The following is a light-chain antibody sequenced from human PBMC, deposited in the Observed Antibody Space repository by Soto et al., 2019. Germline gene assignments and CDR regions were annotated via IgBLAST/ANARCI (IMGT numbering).Light chain of an antibody. J-gene: IGLJ1*01. Sequence: SVLTQPASVSGSPGQSITISCTGSISDVGSYNLVSWYQHHPGKVPKVIIYEATKRPSGVSSRFSGSKSPNAASLTISGLQAEDEADYYCCSYAGNSRTFGSGTKVTVL. CDR2: EAT. CDR1: ISDVGSYNL. V-gene: IGLV2-23*01. CDR3: CSYAGNSRT.